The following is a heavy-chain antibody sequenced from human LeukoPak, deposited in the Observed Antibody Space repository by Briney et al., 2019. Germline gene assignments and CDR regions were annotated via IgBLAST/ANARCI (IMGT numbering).Heavy chain of an antibody. Sequence: PSETLSLTCTVSGGSISSSSYYWGWIRQPPGKGLEWIGEINHSGSTNYNPSLKSRVTISVDTSKNQFSLKLSSVTAADTAVYYCARDGGEYYYYYMDVWGKGTTVTVSS. D-gene: IGHD3-16*01. V-gene: IGHV4-39*07. CDR1: GGSISSSSYY. CDR3: ARDGGEYYYYYMDV. J-gene: IGHJ6*03. CDR2: INHSGST.